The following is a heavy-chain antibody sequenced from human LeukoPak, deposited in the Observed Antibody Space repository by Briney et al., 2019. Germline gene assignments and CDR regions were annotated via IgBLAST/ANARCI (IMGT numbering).Heavy chain of an antibody. CDR3: VRVGYNFYGSGSPKLAWFDP. V-gene: IGHV4-39*07. J-gene: IGHJ5*01. Sequence: SETLSLTCTVSGGSISSSSYYWGWIRQPPGKGLEWIGSIYYSGITYYSGSIFYNPSLKSRVTITVDASKNEFSLKLSSLTAADTAVFYCVRVGYNFYGSGSPKLAWFDPWGQGTLVTVSS. CDR1: GGSISSSSYY. D-gene: IGHD3-10*01. CDR2: IYYSGITYYSGSI.